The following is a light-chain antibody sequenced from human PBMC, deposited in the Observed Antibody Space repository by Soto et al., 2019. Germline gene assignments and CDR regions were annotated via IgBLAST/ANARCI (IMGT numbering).Light chain of an antibody. CDR2: LEGSGSY. CDR3: ETWDSNTRV. V-gene: IGLV4-60*02. Sequence: QAVVTQSSSASASLGSSVKLTCTLSSGHSSYIIAWHQQKPGKAPRYLMKLEGSGSYNKGSGVPDRFSGSSSGADRYLTISNLQFDDEADYYCETWDSNTRVFGGGTKLTVL. J-gene: IGLJ2*01. CDR1: SGHSSYI.